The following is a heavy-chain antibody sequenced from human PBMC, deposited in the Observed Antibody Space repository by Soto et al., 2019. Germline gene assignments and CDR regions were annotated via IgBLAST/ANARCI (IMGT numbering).Heavy chain of an antibody. Sequence: QVQLVESGGGVVQPGRSLSLSCAASGFTFSSYGIHWVRQAPGKGLEWVAVIWYDGSKKYYADSVKGRFNSSRDNSKNTLYLQMNSLRAEDTAVYYCASEVLVRGIKYPGMDVWGQGTTVTVSS. V-gene: IGHV3-33*01. CDR3: ASEVLVRGIKYPGMDV. D-gene: IGHD3-10*01. CDR1: GFTFSSYG. CDR2: IWYDGSKK. J-gene: IGHJ6*02.